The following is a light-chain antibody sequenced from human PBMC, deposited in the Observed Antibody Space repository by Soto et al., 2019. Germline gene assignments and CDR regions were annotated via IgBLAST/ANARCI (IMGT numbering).Light chain of an antibody. J-gene: IGKJ4*01. V-gene: IGKV3-11*01. CDR2: DAS. CDR3: QQRSNWPPLT. CDR1: QSVSNNY. Sequence: EIVLTQSPFSVSLFPGAIATLSCRDIQSVSNNYLAWYQQKPGQAPRLLIYDASNRATGIPARFSGSGSGTDFTLTISSLEPEDFAVYYCQQRSNWPPLTFGGGTKVDNK.